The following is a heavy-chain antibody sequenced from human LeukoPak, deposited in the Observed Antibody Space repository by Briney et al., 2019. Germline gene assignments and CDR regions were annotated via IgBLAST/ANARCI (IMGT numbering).Heavy chain of an antibody. V-gene: IGHV3-21*06. CDR3: ASQPSIFTGGY. Sequence: TGGSLRLSCAASGFSFSRATMNWVRQAPGKGLEWVSSITGGSSHINYADSVRGRFTISRDNAKDSLYLQMNSLRVEDTAVYYCASQPSIFTGGYWGQGTLVSVSS. CDR1: GFSFSRAT. D-gene: IGHD2-21*01. CDR2: ITGGSSHI. J-gene: IGHJ4*02.